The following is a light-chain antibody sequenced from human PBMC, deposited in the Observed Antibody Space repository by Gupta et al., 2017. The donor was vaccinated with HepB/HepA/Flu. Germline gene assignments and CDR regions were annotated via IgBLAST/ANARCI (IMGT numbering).Light chain of an antibody. CDR1: NIGSKS. J-gene: IGLJ2*01. CDR3: QVLDSSSDPVV. Sequence: SYVLTQHPSVSVARGKTARITCGGNNIGSKSVHWYQQKPGQAPVLVVYDDSDRPSVFPERFSGSNSVNTATLTISRVEAGDESDYYCQVLDSSSDPVVFGGGTKLTVL. V-gene: IGLV3-21*03. CDR2: DDS.